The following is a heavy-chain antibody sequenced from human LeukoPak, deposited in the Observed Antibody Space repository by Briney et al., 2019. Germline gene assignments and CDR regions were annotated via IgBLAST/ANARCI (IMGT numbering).Heavy chain of an antibody. D-gene: IGHD3-10*01. Sequence: SETLSLTCAVYGGSFSGYYWGWIRQPPGKGLEWIGSIYYSGSTYYNPSLKSRVTISVDTSKNQFSLKLSSVTAADTAVYYCASLPLWFGELLLVDYWGQGTLVTVSS. CDR1: GGSFSGYY. J-gene: IGHJ4*02. V-gene: IGHV4-39*01. CDR3: ASLPLWFGELLLVDY. CDR2: IYYSGST.